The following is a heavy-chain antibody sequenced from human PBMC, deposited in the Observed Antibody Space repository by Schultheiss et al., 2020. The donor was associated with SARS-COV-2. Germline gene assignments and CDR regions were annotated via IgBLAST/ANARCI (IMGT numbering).Heavy chain of an antibody. J-gene: IGHJ3*02. V-gene: IGHV4-34*01. CDR1: GGSFSGYY. Sequence: SETLSLTCAVYGGSFSGYYWSWIRQSPGKGLEWIGEINHSGSTNYNPSLKSRVTISVDTSKNQFSLKLSSVTAADTAVYYCARVQDYYDSSGYYRAFDIWGQGTMVTVSS. CDR3: ARVQDYYDSSGYYRAFDI. D-gene: IGHD3-22*01. CDR2: INHSGST.